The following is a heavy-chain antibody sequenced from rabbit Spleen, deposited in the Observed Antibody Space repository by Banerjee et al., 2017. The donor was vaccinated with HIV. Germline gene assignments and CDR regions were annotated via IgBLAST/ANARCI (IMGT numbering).Heavy chain of an antibody. Sequence: QSLEESGGDLVKPGASLTLTCTASGFSFSSSYYMCWVRQAPGKGLEWIACIWGGSSGKTYYASWAKGRFTISKTSSTTVTLQMTSLTAADTATYLCARGVISGPDYLDLWGPGTLVTVS. V-gene: IGHV1S40*01. J-gene: IGHJ4*01. CDR1: GFSFSSSYY. CDR2: IWGGSSGKT. D-gene: IGHD4-1*01. CDR3: ARGVISGPDYLDL.